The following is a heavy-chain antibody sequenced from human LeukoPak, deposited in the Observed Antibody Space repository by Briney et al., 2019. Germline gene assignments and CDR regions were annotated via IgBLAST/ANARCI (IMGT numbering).Heavy chain of an antibody. V-gene: IGHV1-69*13. D-gene: IGHD5-24*01. CDR2: IIPNYGAT. J-gene: IGHJ4*02. CDR1: GGTFASCT. Sequence: GASVKVSCKASGGTFASCTINWVRQAPGQGLEWMGEIIPNYGATNYAQKFQGRVTISADSSTSTAYMELSSLTSEDTAVYYCAGDYTIKAPYFDYWGQGTLVTVSS. CDR3: AGDYTIKAPYFDY.